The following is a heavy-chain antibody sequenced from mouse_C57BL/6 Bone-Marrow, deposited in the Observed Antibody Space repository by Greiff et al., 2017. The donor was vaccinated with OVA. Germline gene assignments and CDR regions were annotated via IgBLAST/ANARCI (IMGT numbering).Heavy chain of an antibody. CDR2: INPSSGYT. Sequence: VQLQQSGAELARPGASVKMSCKASGYTFTSYTMPWVKQRPGQGLEWIGYINPSSGYTKYNQKFKDKATLTADKSSSTAYMQLSSLTSEDSAVYYCARSYSNSDYWGQGTTLTVSS. D-gene: IGHD2-5*01. J-gene: IGHJ2*01. V-gene: IGHV1-4*01. CDR3: ARSYSNSDY. CDR1: GYTFTSYT.